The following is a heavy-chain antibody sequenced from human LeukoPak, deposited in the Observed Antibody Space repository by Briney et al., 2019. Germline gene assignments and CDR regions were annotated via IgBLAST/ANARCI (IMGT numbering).Heavy chain of an antibody. Sequence: GASVKVSCKASGYTFTSYGISWVRQAPGQGLEWMGWISAYNGNTNYAQKLQGRVTMTTDTSTSTAYMELRSLRSDDTAVYYCAKGGIIYCSGGSCYLDYWGQGTLVTVSS. CDR3: AKGGIIYCSGGSCYLDY. D-gene: IGHD2-15*01. CDR1: GYTFTSYG. V-gene: IGHV1-18*01. CDR2: ISAYNGNT. J-gene: IGHJ4*02.